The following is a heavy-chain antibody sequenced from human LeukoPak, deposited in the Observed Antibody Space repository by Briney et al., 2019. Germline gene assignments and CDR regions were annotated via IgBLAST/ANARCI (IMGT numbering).Heavy chain of an antibody. D-gene: IGHD3-9*01. CDR2: ISSSSSYI. CDR1: GFTFSSYS. CDR3: AGDLGYFDQGNWFDP. V-gene: IGHV3-21*01. J-gene: IGHJ5*02. Sequence: PGGSLRLSCAASGFTFSSYSMNWVRQAPGKGLEWVSSISSSSSYIYYADSVKGRFTISRDNAKNSLYLQMNSLRAEDTAVYYCAGDLGYFDQGNWFDPWGQGTLVTVSS.